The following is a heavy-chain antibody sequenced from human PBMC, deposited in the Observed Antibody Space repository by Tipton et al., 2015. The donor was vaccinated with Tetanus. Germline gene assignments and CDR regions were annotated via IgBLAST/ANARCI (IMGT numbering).Heavy chain of an antibody. CDR3: ARGGSYSYGPRGFDL. D-gene: IGHD5-18*01. Sequence: TLSLTCTVSGGSISSYYWSWIRQPPGKGLEWIGEINHSGSTTYNPSFKSRVTISVDTPKNQFSLKLTSLTVADTAVYYCARGGSYSYGPRGFDLWGRGTLVTVSS. J-gene: IGHJ2*01. CDR1: GGSISSYY. CDR2: INHSGST. V-gene: IGHV4-34*01.